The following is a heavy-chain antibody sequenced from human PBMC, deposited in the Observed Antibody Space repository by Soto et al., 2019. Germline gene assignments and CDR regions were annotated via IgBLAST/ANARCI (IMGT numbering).Heavy chain of an antibody. D-gene: IGHD2-2*01. CDR3: ARSRSTSNDAFDI. V-gene: IGHV1-3*01. Sequence: ASVKVSCKASGYTFTSYAMHWVRQAPGQRLEWMGRINAGNGNTKYSQKFQGRVTITRDTSASTAYMELSSLRSEDTAVYYCARSRSTSNDAFDIWGQGTMVTVSS. J-gene: IGHJ3*02. CDR2: INAGNGNT. CDR1: GYTFTSYA.